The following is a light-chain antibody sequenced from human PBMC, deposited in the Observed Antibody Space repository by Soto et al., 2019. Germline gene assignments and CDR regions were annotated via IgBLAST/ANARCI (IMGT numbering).Light chain of an antibody. CDR2: LNSDGSH. Sequence: QLVLTQSPSASASLGASVKLTCTLSSGHSSYAIAWHQQQPEKGPRYLMKLNSDGSHSKGDGIPDRFSGSSSGAERYLTISRRQSEEEADYYCQTWGTGIPWVFGGGTKVTVL. J-gene: IGLJ3*02. CDR3: QTWGTGIPWV. CDR1: SGHSSYA. V-gene: IGLV4-69*01.